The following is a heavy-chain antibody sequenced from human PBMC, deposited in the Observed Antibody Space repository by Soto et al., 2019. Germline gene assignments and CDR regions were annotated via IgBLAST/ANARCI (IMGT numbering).Heavy chain of an antibody. J-gene: IGHJ3*01. D-gene: IGHD2-21*02. CDR1: GYSFISYW. CDR2: IYPGDSDT. Sequence: EVYLVQSGAEVKKPGESLKISCKASGYSFISYWIGWVRQLPGKGLEWMGIIYPGDSDTRYSPSFQGQVTISADKSISTVYLQWNSLKASDTAMYYCARGIVVVTATNAFDVWGHGTLVTVSS. V-gene: IGHV5-51*01. CDR3: ARGIVVVTATNAFDV.